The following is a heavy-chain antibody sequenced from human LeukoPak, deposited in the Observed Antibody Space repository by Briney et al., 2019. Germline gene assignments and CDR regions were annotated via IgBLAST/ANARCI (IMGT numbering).Heavy chain of an antibody. CDR3: ARRRLGETTTANWFDP. CDR2: IYYTGNT. D-gene: IGHD4-17*01. CDR1: GGSISSSSYY. V-gene: IGHV4-39*01. J-gene: IGHJ5*02. Sequence: NPSETLSLTCTVSGGSISSSSYYWGWIRQPPGKGLEWIASIYYTGNTYHNPSLKSRVTISVDTSNNQFSLKLNSVTAADTAVYYCARRRLGETTTANWFDPWGPGTLVTVSS.